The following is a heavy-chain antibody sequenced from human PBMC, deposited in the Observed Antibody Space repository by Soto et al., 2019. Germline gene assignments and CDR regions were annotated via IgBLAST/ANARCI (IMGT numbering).Heavy chain of an antibody. Sequence: GGSLRLSCAASGFTFSNVWMSWVRQAPGKGLEWVGRIKSKTDGVTTVYSAPVKGRFTISRDDSKNTLYLQMNSLKTEDTALYYCTTDYGAPRGFEHWGQGTLVTVSS. CDR1: GFTFSNVW. V-gene: IGHV3-15*01. CDR3: TTDYGAPRGFEH. J-gene: IGHJ4*02. CDR2: IKSKTDGVTT. D-gene: IGHD3-10*01.